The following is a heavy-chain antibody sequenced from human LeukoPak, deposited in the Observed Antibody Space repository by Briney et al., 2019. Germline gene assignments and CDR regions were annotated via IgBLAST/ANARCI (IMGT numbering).Heavy chain of an antibody. CDR2: INPNSGGT. V-gene: IGHV1-2*02. CDR1: GYTFTGYY. D-gene: IGHD2-2*02. Sequence: ASVKVSCKASGYTFTGYYMHWVRQAPGQGLEWMGWINPNSGGTNYAQKFQGRVTMTRDTSISTAYMELSRLRSDDTAVYYCARDYGCSSTSCYTVGWFDPWGQGTLVTVSS. J-gene: IGHJ5*02. CDR3: ARDYGCSSTSCYTVGWFDP.